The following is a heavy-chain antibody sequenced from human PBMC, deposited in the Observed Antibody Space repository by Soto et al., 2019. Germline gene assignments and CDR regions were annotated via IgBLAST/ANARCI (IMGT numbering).Heavy chain of an antibody. CDR1: GFTFSSYA. J-gene: IGHJ3*02. V-gene: IGHV3-30-3*01. CDR3: ARQHDYRDYTADFDI. CDR2: ISYDGSNK. D-gene: IGHD4-17*01. Sequence: QVQLVESGGGVVQPGRSLRLSCAASGFTFSSYAMHWVRQAPGKGLEGVAVISYDGSNKYYADSVKGRFTISIDNSKNPLYLQMNSLRAEDTAVYYCARQHDYRDYTADFDIWGQGTMVTVSS.